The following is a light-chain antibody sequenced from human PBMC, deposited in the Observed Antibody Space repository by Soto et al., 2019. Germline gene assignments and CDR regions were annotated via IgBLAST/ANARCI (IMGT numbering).Light chain of an antibody. J-gene: IGKJ1*01. V-gene: IGKV1-5*01. CDR2: DAS. Sequence: DIQMTQSPSTQSGSVGDRVTITCLFSQSIVRWLAWYQQKPGKAPKLLIYDASSLQRGVPSRFSGSGSGTEFTLTISSLQPDDFATYYCQEYNSHSGGFGQGTKVDIK. CDR1: QSIVRW. CDR3: QEYNSHSGG.